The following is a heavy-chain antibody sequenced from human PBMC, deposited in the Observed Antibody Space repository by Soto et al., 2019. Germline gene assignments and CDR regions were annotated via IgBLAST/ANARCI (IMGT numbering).Heavy chain of an antibody. D-gene: IGHD3-22*01. CDR3: ARSTHYYDSSG. CDR1: GGTFSSYS. CDR2: IIPIFGTA. V-gene: IGHV1-69*06. J-gene: IGHJ4*02. Sequence: SVQVSCKASGGTFSSYSISWVRQAPGQGLEWMGGIIPIFGTANYAQKFQGRVTITADKSTSTAYMELSSLRSEDTAVYYCARSTHYYDSSGWGQGTLVTVSS.